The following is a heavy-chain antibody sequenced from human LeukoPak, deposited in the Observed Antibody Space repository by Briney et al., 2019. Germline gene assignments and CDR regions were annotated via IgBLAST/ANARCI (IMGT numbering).Heavy chain of an antibody. CDR2: IHYSRST. D-gene: IGHD6-19*01. CDR3: ARTDSSGWYVFDY. V-gene: IGHV4-59*01. CDR1: GGSISSYY. J-gene: IGHJ4*02. Sequence: SETLSLTCTVSGGSISSYYWSWIRQPPGKGLEWIGHIHYSRSTNHNPSLKSRVTISVDTSKNQISLKLSSVTAADTAVYYCARTDSSGWYVFDYWGQGTLVTVSS.